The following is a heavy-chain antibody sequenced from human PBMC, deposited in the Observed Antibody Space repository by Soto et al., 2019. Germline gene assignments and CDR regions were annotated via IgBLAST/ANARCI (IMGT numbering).Heavy chain of an antibody. CDR1: GGSISSYY. CDR2: IYYSGST. J-gene: IGHJ4*02. D-gene: IGHD3-10*01. Sequence: PSETLSLTCTVSGGSISSYYWSWIRQPPGKGLEWIGYIYYSGSTNYNPSLKSRVTISVDTSKNQFSLKLNSMTAADTAVYYCARHIYGSGSSCFDYWGQGTLVTVSS. CDR3: ARHIYGSGSSCFDY. V-gene: IGHV4-59*08.